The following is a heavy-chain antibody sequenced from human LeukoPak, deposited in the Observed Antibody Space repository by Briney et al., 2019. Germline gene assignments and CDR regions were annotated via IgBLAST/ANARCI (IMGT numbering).Heavy chain of an antibody. CDR2: ISYDGSNK. D-gene: IGHD6-19*01. CDR1: GFTFSGYG. V-gene: IGHV3-30*18. J-gene: IGHJ4*02. CDR3: AKALSSGFDY. Sequence: PGGSLRLSCAASGFTFSGYGMHWVRRAPGKGLEWVAVISYDGSNKYYADSVKGRFTISRDNSKNTLYLQMNSLRAEDTAVYYCAKALSSGFDYWGQGALVTVSS.